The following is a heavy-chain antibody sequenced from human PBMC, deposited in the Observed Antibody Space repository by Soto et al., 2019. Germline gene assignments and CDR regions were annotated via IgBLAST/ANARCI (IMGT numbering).Heavy chain of an antibody. J-gene: IGHJ4*02. D-gene: IGHD1-20*01. Sequence: ASVNVSCKSSGYTFITYDIHWVRQAPGQGLEWMGFINPSGGSTSYAQRFQARVTMTRDMSTSTVYMELSSLRSEDTAVYYCARNVNSGLDFWGQGTLVTVSS. CDR2: INPSGGST. CDR3: ARNVNSGLDF. CDR1: GYTFITYD. V-gene: IGHV1-46*01.